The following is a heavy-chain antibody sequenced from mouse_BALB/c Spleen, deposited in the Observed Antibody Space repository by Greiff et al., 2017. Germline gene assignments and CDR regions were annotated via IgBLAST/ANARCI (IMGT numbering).Heavy chain of an antibody. CDR3: ARSERLRRGYYFDY. J-gene: IGHJ2*01. CDR1: GYTFTSYW. V-gene: IGHV1-87*01. Sequence: VKLLESGAELARPGASVKLSCKASGYTFTSYWMQWVKQRPGQGLEWIGAIYPGDGDTRYTQKFKGKATLTADKSSSTAYMQLSSLASEDSAVYYCARSERLRRGYYFDYWGQGTTLTVSS. CDR2: IYPGDGDT. D-gene: IGHD2-4*01.